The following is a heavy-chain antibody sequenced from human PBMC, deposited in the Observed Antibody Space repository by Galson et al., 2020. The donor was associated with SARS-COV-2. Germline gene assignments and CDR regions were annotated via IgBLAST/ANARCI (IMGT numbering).Heavy chain of an antibody. J-gene: IGHJ6*02. CDR1: GFTFSSYT. CDR2: MSYDGSYK. CDR3: ARSHVAPGIAGVDG. V-gene: IGHV3-30-3*01. D-gene: IGHD5-12*01. Sequence: GESLKISCAASGFTFSSYTMHWVRQAPGKGLEWVADMSYDGSYKDYTDSVKGRFTISRDNSNNTLFLHMNSLRPGDTAVYFCARSHVAPGIAGVDGWGQGTTGTVSS.